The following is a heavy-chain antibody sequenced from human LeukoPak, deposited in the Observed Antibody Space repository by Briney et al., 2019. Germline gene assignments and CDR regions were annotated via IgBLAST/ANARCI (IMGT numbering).Heavy chain of an antibody. CDR3: ATAPRLGDYVWGSYRYTEPPDY. Sequence: ASVKVSCKVSGYTLTELSMHWVRQAPGKGLEWMGGFDPEDGETIYAQKFQGRVTMTEDTSTDTAYMELSSLRSEHTAVYYCATAPRLGDYVWGSYRYTEPPDYWGQGTLVTVSS. CDR1: GYTLTELS. J-gene: IGHJ4*02. D-gene: IGHD3-16*02. V-gene: IGHV1-24*01. CDR2: FDPEDGET.